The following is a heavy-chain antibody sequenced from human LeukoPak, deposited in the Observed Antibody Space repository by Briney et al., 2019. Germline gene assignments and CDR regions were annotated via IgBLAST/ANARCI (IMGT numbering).Heavy chain of an antibody. D-gene: IGHD3-10*01. J-gene: IGHJ5*02. V-gene: IGHV4-39*01. Sequence: SSETLSLTCTVSGGSISSSSYYWGWIRQPPGKGLEWIGSIYYSGSTYYNPSLKSRVTISVDTSKNQFSLKLSSVTAADTAVYYCARSPWVRYEEFFWFDPWGQGTLVTVSS. CDR1: GGSISSSSYY. CDR2: IYYSGST. CDR3: ARSPWVRYEEFFWFDP.